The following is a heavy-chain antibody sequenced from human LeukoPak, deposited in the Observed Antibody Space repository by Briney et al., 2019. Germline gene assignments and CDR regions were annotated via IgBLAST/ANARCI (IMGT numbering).Heavy chain of an antibody. CDR3: AILGPFSSSPSFDY. CDR1: YX. V-gene: IGHV3-30*03. CDR2: ISYDGSNK. Sequence: YXXXXVRQAPGXGXEWVXVISYDGSNKYYADSVKGRFTISRDNSKNTLYLQMNSLRAEDTAVYYCAILGPFSSSPSFDYWGQGTLATVSS. D-gene: IGHD6-6*01. J-gene: IGHJ4*02.